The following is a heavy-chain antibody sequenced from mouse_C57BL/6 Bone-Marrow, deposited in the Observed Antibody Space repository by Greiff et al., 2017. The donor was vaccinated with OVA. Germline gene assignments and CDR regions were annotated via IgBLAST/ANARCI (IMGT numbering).Heavy chain of an antibody. D-gene: IGHD1-1*01. Sequence: EVQLQQSGPVLVKPGASVKMSCKASGYTFTDYYMNWVKQSHGKSLEWIGVINPYNGGTSYNQKFKGKATLTVDKSSSTAYMELNSLTSEDSAVYYCAREGKLHYYGSSSYYFDYWGQGTTLTVSS. CDR3: AREGKLHYYGSSSYYFDY. J-gene: IGHJ2*01. CDR1: GYTFTDYY. V-gene: IGHV1-19*01. CDR2: INPYNGGT.